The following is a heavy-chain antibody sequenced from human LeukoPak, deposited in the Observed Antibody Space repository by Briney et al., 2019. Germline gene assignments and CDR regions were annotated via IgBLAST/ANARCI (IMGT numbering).Heavy chain of an antibody. Sequence: GGSLRLSCAASGLTFSGYAMTWVRQAPGKGLEWVSDISNTGGSTDYADSVKGRFSISRDNSKNTLYLQMNSLRAEDTAVYYCAKGGKEEAFDIWGQGTMVTVSS. J-gene: IGHJ3*02. D-gene: IGHD1-26*01. CDR2: ISNTGGST. CDR3: AKGGKEEAFDI. CDR1: GLTFSGYA. V-gene: IGHV3-23*01.